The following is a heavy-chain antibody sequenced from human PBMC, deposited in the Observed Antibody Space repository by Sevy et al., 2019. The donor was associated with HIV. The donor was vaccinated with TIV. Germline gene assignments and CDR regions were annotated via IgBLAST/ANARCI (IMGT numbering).Heavy chain of an antibody. D-gene: IGHD1-26*01. Sequence: GGSLRLSCVASGFTFSSYAMHWVRQAPGKGLEWVAVISYDGSNKYYADSVKGRFTISRDNSKNTLYLQMNSLRAEDTAVYYCAREMGWELRDAFDIWGQGTMVTVSS. CDR3: AREMGWELRDAFDI. V-gene: IGHV3-30-3*01. CDR1: GFTFSSYA. J-gene: IGHJ3*02. CDR2: ISYDGSNK.